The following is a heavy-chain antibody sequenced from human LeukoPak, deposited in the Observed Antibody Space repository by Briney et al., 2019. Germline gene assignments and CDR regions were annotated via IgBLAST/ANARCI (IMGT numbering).Heavy chain of an antibody. J-gene: IGHJ4*02. Sequence: PSETLSLTCTVSGGSISSGSYCWSWIRQPAGKGLEWIGRIYTSGSTNYNPSLKSRVTISVDTSKNQFSLKLSSVTAADTAVYYCARAAPRGYSGYLLDYWGQGTLVTVSS. V-gene: IGHV4-61*02. CDR2: IYTSGST. CDR1: GGSISSGSYC. CDR3: ARAAPRGYSGYLLDY. D-gene: IGHD5-12*01.